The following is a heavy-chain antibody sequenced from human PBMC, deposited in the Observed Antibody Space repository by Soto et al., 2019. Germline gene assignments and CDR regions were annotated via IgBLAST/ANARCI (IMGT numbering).Heavy chain of an antibody. CDR2: IYYSGST. CDR3: ARVGASAWFFDY. Sequence: KPSETLSLTCSISGGSINNYYWSWIRQPPGKGLEWIGYIYYSGSTKYNPSLNSRVTMSVDTSRNQFSLKLTSVTPADTAVYYCARVGASAWFFDYWGQGALVTVSS. CDR1: GGSINNYY. V-gene: IGHV4-59*13. J-gene: IGHJ4*02. D-gene: IGHD6-19*01.